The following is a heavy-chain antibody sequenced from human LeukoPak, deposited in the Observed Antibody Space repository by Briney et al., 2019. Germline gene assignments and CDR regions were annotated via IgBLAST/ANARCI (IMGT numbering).Heavy chain of an antibody. Sequence: SETLSLTCTVSGGSIRSYYWSWIRQPPGKGLEWVGYIFYSGATDSNPSLKSRVTISVDTSKNQFSLKLSSVTAADTAVYYCARTYCSGGSCHFDYWGQGTLVTVSS. CDR3: ARTYCSGGSCHFDY. V-gene: IGHV4-59*08. CDR2: IFYSGAT. J-gene: IGHJ4*02. D-gene: IGHD2-15*01. CDR1: GGSIRSYY.